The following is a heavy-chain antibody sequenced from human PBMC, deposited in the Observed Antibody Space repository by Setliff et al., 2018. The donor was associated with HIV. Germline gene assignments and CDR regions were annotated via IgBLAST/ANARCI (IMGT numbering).Heavy chain of an antibody. V-gene: IGHV1-2*06. CDR1: GYTYTAYY. J-gene: IGHJ3*01. CDR3: AKQGYSDSLYAFDV. D-gene: IGHD1-26*01. CDR2: IHPNTGST. Sequence: ASVKVSCKTSGYTYTAYYIYWVRQAPGRGLELMGRIHPNTGSTNYLQEFQGRVTITRDTSMSTVYMALTGLTSDDTAVYYCAKQGYSDSLYAFDVWGQGTMVTVSS.